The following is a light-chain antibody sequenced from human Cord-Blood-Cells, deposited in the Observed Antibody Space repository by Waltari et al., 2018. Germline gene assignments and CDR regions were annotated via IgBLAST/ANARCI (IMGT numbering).Light chain of an antibody. V-gene: IGKV3-11*01. J-gene: IGKJ5*01. CDR3: QQLSNWIT. Sequence: ELVLTHSPATLSLSPGERATLSCRASQSVSSYLAGYQQKPGQAPRLLIYEASSRATGIPARFSGSGPGADFTLTISRLEPEDFAVYYCQQLSNWITFGQGTRLEIK. CDR1: QSVSSY. CDR2: EAS.